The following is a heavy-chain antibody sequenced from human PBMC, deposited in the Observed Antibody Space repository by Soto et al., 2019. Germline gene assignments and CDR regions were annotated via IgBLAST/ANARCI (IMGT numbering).Heavy chain of an antibody. CDR2: INLDGSEK. J-gene: IGHJ6*02. V-gene: IGHV3-7*05. CDR1: GFTFRTYW. D-gene: IGHD5-18*01. CDR3: ARDGSTSWYSYDYPGMDV. Sequence: EVQLVESGGGLVQPGGSLRLSCAASGFTFRTYWLSWVRQVPGKGLEWVANINLDGSEKNYVDSVKGRFTISRDNTRNSLYLQMSSLRAEDTALYYCARDGSTSWYSYDYPGMDVWGQGPTVNVSS.